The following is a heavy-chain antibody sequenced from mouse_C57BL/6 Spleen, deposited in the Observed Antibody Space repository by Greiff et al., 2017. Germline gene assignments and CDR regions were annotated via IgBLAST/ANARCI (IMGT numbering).Heavy chain of an antibody. D-gene: IGHD2-3*01. J-gene: IGHJ1*03. CDR2: IGPGSGST. CDR3: AREGYDGYLWYFDV. V-gene: IGHV1-77*01. CDR1: GYTFTDYY. Sequence: VQGVESGAELVKPGASVKISCKASGYTFTDYYINWVKQRPGQGLEWIGKIGPGSGSTYYNEKFKGKDTLTADKSSSPAYMQLSSLTSEDSAVYFCAREGYDGYLWYFDVWGTGTTVTVSS.